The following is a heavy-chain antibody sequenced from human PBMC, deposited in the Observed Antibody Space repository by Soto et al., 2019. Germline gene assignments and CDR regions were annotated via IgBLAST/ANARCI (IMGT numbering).Heavy chain of an antibody. V-gene: IGHV1-69*13. J-gene: IGHJ4*02. Sequence: SVKVSCKASGGSFSNFGISWVRQAPGQGLEWMGGIVPVFGRPNYAQRFRGRLTITADESTGTGYMGLISLRSDDTAVYYCAREGSGYNFWGQGTQVTVSS. CDR1: GGSFSNFG. CDR2: IVPVFGRP. D-gene: IGHD5-12*01. CDR3: AREGSGYNF.